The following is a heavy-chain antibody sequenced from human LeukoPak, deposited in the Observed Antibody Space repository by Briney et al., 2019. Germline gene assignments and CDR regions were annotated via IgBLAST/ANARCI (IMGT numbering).Heavy chain of an antibody. D-gene: IGHD3-22*01. CDR3: AGLVGRYSSGLYYYYFDY. Sequence: PSGTLSLTCTVSGDSINSLDLWSWVRQPPGKGLEWIGEMYLSGTTHSNPSVKSRVTISIDKSKNQFFLNLSSVTAADTAVYYCAGLVGRYSSGLYYYYFDYWGQGTLVTVSS. J-gene: IGHJ4*02. CDR1: GDSINSLDL. V-gene: IGHV4-4*02. CDR2: MYLSGTT.